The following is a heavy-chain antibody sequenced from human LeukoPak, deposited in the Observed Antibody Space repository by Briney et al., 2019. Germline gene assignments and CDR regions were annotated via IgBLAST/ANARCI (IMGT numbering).Heavy chain of an antibody. D-gene: IGHD3-22*01. Sequence: GGSLRLSCAASGFTFSSYGMHWVRQSPGKGLEWVAVIWYDGTNKYYADSVKGRFTISRDNSKNTLYLQMNSLRAEDTAVYYCARDFSPFYYDSSGYYNYWGQGTLVTVSS. J-gene: IGHJ4*02. CDR1: GFTFSSYG. V-gene: IGHV3-33*01. CDR3: ARDFSPFYYDSSGYYNY. CDR2: IWYDGTNK.